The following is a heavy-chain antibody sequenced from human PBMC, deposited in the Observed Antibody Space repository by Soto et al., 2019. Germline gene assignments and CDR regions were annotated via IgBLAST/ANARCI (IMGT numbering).Heavy chain of an antibody. CDR1: GFTFSSYA. D-gene: IGHD3-22*01. J-gene: IGHJ4*02. V-gene: IGHV3-30-3*01. CDR3: ARGPTYDYYASSGKLLPIDY. CDR2: LSYDGSNI. Sequence: PGGSLRLSCAASGFTFSSYAMHWVRQAPGKGLEWVAVLSYDGSNIYYADSVKGRFTISRDNSKNTLYLQMNSLRAEDTAMYYCARGPTYDYYASSGKLLPIDYWGQGTLVTVSS.